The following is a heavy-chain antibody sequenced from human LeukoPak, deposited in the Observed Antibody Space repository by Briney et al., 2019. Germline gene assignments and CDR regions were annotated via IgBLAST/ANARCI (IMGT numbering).Heavy chain of an antibody. D-gene: IGHD1-1*01. CDR2: ISYIGRT. CDR1: GGSMSSHY. J-gene: IGHJ3*01. CDR3: AGDQLALNALNF. V-gene: IGHV4-59*11. Sequence: SETLSLTCTVSGGSMSSHYWRWIRQPPGKGLEWLGYISYIGRTNYSPSLKSRVTISVDTSKNQFSLRLSSVTAADTAVYFCAGDQLALNALNFWGQGTMVSVSS.